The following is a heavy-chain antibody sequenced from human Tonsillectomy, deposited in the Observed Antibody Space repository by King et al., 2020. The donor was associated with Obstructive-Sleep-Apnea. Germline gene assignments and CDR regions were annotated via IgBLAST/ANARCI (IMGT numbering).Heavy chain of an antibody. V-gene: IGHV4-39*07. CDR1: VGSISSSSYY. Sequence: QLQESGPGLVKPSETLSLTCTVSVGSISSSSYYWGWIRQPPGKGLEWIGSIYYSGSTYYNPSLKRRVTISVDTSKNQFSLKLSSVTAADTAVYYCAREHYDFWSGPPGWFDPWGQGTLVTVSS. CDR3: AREHYDFWSGPPGWFDP. D-gene: IGHD3-3*01. J-gene: IGHJ5*02. CDR2: IYYSGST.